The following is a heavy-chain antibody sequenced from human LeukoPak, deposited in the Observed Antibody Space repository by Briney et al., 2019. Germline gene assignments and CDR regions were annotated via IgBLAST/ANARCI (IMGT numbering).Heavy chain of an antibody. CDR3: ARDRGATYYYYVMDV. CDR1: GFTFSSYP. J-gene: IGHJ6*02. Sequence: GRSLRRSCAASGFTFSSYPMHWVRQAPGKGLEWVAVISHDGSNKYYADSVKGRFTISRDNSKNTLYVQMDSLRPEDTAVYYCARDRGATYYYYVMDVWGQGTTVTVSS. CDR2: ISHDGSNK. V-gene: IGHV3-30-3*01.